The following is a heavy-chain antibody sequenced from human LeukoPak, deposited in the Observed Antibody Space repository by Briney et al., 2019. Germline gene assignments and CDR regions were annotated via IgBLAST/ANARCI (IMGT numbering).Heavy chain of an antibody. Sequence: PSETLSLTCAVYGESLNSYYWSWLRQPPGKGLEWIGEIYESGSTEYNPSLKSRVTISMVPSKQQFSLSLTSVTAADTAVYYCARGAWATRLGSWVLGTPVIVSS. D-gene: IGHD2-15*01. CDR2: IYESGST. CDR1: GESLNSYY. J-gene: IGHJ4*02. V-gene: IGHV4-34*01. CDR3: ARGAWATRLGS.